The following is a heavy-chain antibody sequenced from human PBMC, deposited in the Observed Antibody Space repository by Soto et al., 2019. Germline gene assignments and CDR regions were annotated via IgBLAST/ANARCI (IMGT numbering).Heavy chain of an antibody. J-gene: IGHJ4*02. Sequence: SETLSLTCTVSGDSPSSGGHYWSWIRQHPGKGLEWIGHIYDSVNTYYSPSLRSRVTISADMSKNQFSLNLRSVTAADTAVYYCARVDHRGYFAILTDYWGQGTLVTVS. V-gene: IGHV4-31*03. D-gene: IGHD3-9*01. CDR2: IYDSVNT. CDR1: GDSPSSGGHY. CDR3: ARVDHRGYFAILTDY.